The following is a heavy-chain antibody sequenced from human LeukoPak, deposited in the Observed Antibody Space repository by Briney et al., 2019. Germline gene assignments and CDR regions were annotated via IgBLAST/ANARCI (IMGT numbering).Heavy chain of an antibody. CDR3: ARTSWSGYYSNNWFDP. Sequence: SATLSLTCTVSAGSISSSSYDSGWIRQPPGKGLEWIGCIYYSGSTYYNPSLNSRVTISVDTSKNQFSLKLSSVTAADTAVYYCARTSWSGYYSNNWFDPWGQGTLVTVSS. V-gene: IGHV4-39*01. J-gene: IGHJ5*02. D-gene: IGHD3-3*01. CDR1: AGSISSSSYD. CDR2: IYYSGST.